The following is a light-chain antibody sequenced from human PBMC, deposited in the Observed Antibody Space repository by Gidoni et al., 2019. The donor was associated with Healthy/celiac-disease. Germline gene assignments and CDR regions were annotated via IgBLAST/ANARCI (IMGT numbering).Light chain of an antibody. CDR1: QSINNY. CDR3: QQSYSTPPLT. J-gene: IGKJ4*01. V-gene: IGKV1-39*01. CDR2: AAS. Sequence: DIQKTQSPSSLSASVGDRVTITCRASQSINNYLNWYQQKPGKAPKLLIYAASSLQSGVPSRFSGSGSGTDFTFTISSLQPEDFATYYCQQSYSTPPLTFGGGTKVEIK.